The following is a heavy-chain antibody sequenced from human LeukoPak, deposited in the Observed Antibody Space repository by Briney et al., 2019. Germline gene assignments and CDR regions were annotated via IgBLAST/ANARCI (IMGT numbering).Heavy chain of an antibody. CDR2: INPNSGGT. CDR3: ARARTRYSGSYGGPFDI. D-gene: IGHD1-26*01. V-gene: IGHV1-2*04. J-gene: IGHJ3*02. Sequence: ASVKVSCKASGYTFTGYYMHWVRQAPGQGLEWMGWINPNSGGTNYAQKFQGWVTMTRDTSISTAYMELSRLRSDDTAVYHCARARTRYSGSYGGPFDIWGQGTMVTVSS. CDR1: GYTFTGYY.